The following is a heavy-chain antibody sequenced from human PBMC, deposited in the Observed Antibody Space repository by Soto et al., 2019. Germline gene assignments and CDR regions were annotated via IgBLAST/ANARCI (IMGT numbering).Heavy chain of an antibody. J-gene: IGHJ5*02. D-gene: IGHD1-7*01. Sequence: GASVKVSCKASGGTFSSYAISWVRQAPGQGLEWMGGIIPIFGTANYAQKFQGRVTITADESTSTAYMELSSLRSEDTAVYYCARDTELTGTTVGDPGWFDPWGQGTLVTVSS. V-gene: IGHV1-69*13. CDR2: IIPIFGTA. CDR3: ARDTELTGTTVGDPGWFDP. CDR1: GGTFSSYA.